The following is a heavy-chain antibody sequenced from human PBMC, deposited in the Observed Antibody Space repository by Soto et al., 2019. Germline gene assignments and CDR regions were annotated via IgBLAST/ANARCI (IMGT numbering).Heavy chain of an antibody. J-gene: IGHJ3*02. D-gene: IGHD7-27*01. Sequence: GGSLRLSCAASGFTFSSYSMNWVRQAPGKGLEWVSSISSSSYIYYADSVKGRFTISRDNAKNSLYLQMNSLRAEDTAVYYCARPGGLGRAAPSYAFDIWGQGTMVTVSS. CDR2: ISSSSYI. CDR3: ARPGGLGRAAPSYAFDI. V-gene: IGHV3-21*01. CDR1: GFTFSSYS.